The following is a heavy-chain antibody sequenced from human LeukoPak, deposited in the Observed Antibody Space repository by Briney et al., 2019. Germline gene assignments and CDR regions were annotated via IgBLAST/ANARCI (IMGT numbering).Heavy chain of an antibody. D-gene: IGHD5-18*01. CDR2: IYYSGST. CDR3: ARIGNVDTAPYFDY. Sequence: SETLSLTCTVSGGSISSYYWSWIRQPPGKGLEWIGYIYYSGSTNYNPSLKSRVTISVDTSKNQFSLKLSSVTAADTAVYYCARIGNVDTAPYFDYWGQGPLVTVSS. J-gene: IGHJ4*02. CDR1: GGSISSYY. V-gene: IGHV4-59*01.